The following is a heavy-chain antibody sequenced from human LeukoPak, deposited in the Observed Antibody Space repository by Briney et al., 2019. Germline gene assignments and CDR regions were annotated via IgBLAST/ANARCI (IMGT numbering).Heavy chain of an antibody. CDR1: GFTFSSYW. V-gene: IGHV3-7*01. Sequence: GGSLRLSCAASGFTFSSYWMSWVRQAPGKGLEWVANIEQDGSEKYYVDSVKGRFTISRDNAKNSLYLQMNSLRAEDTAVYYCARDWYCSSTSCYRYYGMDVWGQGTTVTVSS. CDR3: ARDWYCSSTSCYRYYGMDV. D-gene: IGHD2-2*01. CDR2: IEQDGSEK. J-gene: IGHJ6*02.